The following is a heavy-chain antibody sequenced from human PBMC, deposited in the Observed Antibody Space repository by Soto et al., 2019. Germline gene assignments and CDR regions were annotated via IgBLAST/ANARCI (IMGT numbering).Heavy chain of an antibody. CDR2: ISGSGGSA. CDR1: GFTFSSYA. Sequence: GGSLRLSCAASGFTFSSYAMSWVRQAPGKGLEWVSAISGSGGSAYYADSVKGRFTISRDNSKNTLYLQMNSLRAEDTAVYYCAKDLRPSAREQWLLQGYYYGMDVWGQGTTVTVSS. J-gene: IGHJ6*02. V-gene: IGHV3-23*01. D-gene: IGHD6-19*01. CDR3: AKDLRPSAREQWLLQGYYYGMDV.